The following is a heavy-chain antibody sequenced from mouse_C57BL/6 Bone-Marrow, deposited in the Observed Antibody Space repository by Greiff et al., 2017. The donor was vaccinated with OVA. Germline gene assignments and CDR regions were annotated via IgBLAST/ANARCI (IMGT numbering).Heavy chain of an antibody. D-gene: IGHD1-1*01. CDR3: TTDYDGSSYGDY. Sequence: EVQLQQSGAELVRPGASVKLSCTVSGFNIKDDYMHWVKQRPEQGLEWIGWIDPENGDTEYSSKFQGKATITADTSSNTAYLQLSSLTSEDTAVYYCTTDYDGSSYGDYWGQGTTLTVSS. CDR1: GFNIKDDY. V-gene: IGHV14-4*01. J-gene: IGHJ2*01. CDR2: IDPENGDT.